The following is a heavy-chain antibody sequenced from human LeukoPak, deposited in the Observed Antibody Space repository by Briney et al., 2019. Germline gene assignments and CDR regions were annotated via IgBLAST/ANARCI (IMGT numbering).Heavy chain of an antibody. CDR1: GFTFSSYA. CDR3: ARDFRHCGGDCYSERHYYFDF. D-gene: IGHD2-21*02. V-gene: IGHV3-21*01. CDR2: ISSSSNYI. J-gene: IGHJ4*02. Sequence: GGSLRLSCAASGFTFSSYAMHWVRQAPGKGLEWVSSISSSSNYIYYADSLKGRFTISRDNAKNSLYLQMNSLRAEDTAVYYCARDFRHCGGDCYSERHYYFDFWGQGTLVTVSS.